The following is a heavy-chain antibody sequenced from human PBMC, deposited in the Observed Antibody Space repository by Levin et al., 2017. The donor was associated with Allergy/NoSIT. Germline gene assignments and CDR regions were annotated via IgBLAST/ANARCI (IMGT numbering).Heavy chain of an antibody. D-gene: IGHD6-19*01. J-gene: IGHJ4*02. CDR2: TYYRSKWYD. V-gene: IGHV6-1*01. Sequence: SQTLSLPCAISWDSVSTTSAAWNWVRQSPSRGLEWLGRTYYRSKWYDEYALSMKGRIIINPDTSKNQFSLQLNSVTPEDTAVYYCARAQGFGCGWPSCYYFDYWGQGTLVTVSS. CDR3: ARAQGFGCGWPSCYYFDY. CDR1: WDSVSTTSAA.